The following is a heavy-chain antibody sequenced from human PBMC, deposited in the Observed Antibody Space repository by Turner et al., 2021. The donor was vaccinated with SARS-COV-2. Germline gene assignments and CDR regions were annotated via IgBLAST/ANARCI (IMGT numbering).Heavy chain of an antibody. CDR3: ARDSVSEPLNY. D-gene: IGHD1-20*01. Sequence: QVQLVQSGAEVKKPGSSVKVSCKASGGTFSSYAITWVRQAPGQGLEWMGGIIHICGTANDAQKYQGRVTITADKSTSTAYMELSSLRSEDTAVYYCARDSVSEPLNYWGQGTLVTVSS. CDR2: IIHICGTA. V-gene: IGHV1-69*06. J-gene: IGHJ4*02. CDR1: GGTFSSYA.